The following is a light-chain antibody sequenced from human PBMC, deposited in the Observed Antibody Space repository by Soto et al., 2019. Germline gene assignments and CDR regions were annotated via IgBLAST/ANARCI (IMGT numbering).Light chain of an antibody. V-gene: IGKV1-5*03. CDR3: QQYNSYSWT. CDR2: KAS. J-gene: IGKJ1*01. Sequence: DIQMTPSPSTLSASVGDGVTITCRASQSISNWLAWYQQKPGKAPKVLIYKASSLESGVPSRFSGSGSGTEFTLTISSLQPDDFATYYCQQYNSYSWTFGQGTKVDNK. CDR1: QSISNW.